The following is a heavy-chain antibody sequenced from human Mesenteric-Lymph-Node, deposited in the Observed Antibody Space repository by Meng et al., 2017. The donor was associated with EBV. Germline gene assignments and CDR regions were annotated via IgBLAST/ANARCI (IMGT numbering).Heavy chain of an antibody. CDR3: ARDGVGIDPRAGWLDT. J-gene: IGHJ5*02. CDR2: INPHNRNT. Sequence: GNQPGAFMKLSYKTSCYSFASEGVGWVRQAPGQGLEWLGWINPHNRNTKYAEKFRGRLTLTTETSTTTAYMELGSLTSDDTAIYYCARDGVGIDPRAGWLDTWGQGTLVTVSS. V-gene: IGHV1-18*01. CDR1: CYSFASEG. D-gene: IGHD3-3*01.